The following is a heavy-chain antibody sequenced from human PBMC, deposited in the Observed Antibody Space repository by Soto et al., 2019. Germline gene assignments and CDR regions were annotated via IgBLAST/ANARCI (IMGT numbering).Heavy chain of an antibody. CDR3: ASLIYDSSNFYDNDY. V-gene: IGHV3-73*02. D-gene: IGHD3-22*01. Sequence: EVQLVESGGGLVQPGGSLRLSCAASGFTFSGSSMHWVRQASGKGLEWVARSRSKANNYATTYAASVKGRFTISRDESTNTTYLKMNSLKTEDTAIYYCASLIYDSSNFYDNDYWGQGTLVTVSS. J-gene: IGHJ4*02. CDR1: GFTFSGSS. CDR2: SRSKANNYAT.